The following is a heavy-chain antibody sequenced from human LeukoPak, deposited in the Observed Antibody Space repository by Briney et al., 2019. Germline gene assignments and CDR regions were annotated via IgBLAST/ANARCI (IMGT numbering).Heavy chain of an antibody. J-gene: IGHJ5*02. V-gene: IGHV3-30*18. D-gene: IGHD3-22*01. CDR2: ISYDGSNK. Sequence: GGSLRLSCAASGFTFSSYGMHWVRQAPGKGLEWVAVISYDGSNKYYADSVKGRFTISRDNSKNTLYLQMNSLRAEDTAVYYCAKAESSVPWFDPWGQGTLVTVSS. CDR3: AKAESSVPWFDP. CDR1: GFTFSSYG.